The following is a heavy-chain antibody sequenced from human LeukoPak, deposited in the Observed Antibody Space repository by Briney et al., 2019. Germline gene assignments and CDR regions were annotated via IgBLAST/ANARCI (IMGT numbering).Heavy chain of an antibody. J-gene: IGHJ4*02. D-gene: IGHD2-2*01. CDR2: ISSSSSYI. CDR3: AREYVGPAAVDY. Sequence: RGSLRLSCAASGFTFSSYSMSWVRQAPGKGLEWVSSISSSSSYIYYADSVKGRFTISRDNAKNSLYLQMNSLRAEDTAVYYCAREYVGPAAVDYWGQGTLVTVSS. V-gene: IGHV3-21*01. CDR1: GFTFSSYS.